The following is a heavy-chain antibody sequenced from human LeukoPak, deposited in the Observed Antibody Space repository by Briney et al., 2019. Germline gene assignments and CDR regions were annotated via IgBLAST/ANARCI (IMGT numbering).Heavy chain of an antibody. V-gene: IGHV4-34*01. Sequence: PSETLSLTCAVYGGSFSGYYWSWIRQPPGKGLEWIGEINHSGSTNYNPSLKSRVTISVDTSKNQFSLKLSSVTAADTAVYYCARHRAAASFDYWGQGTLVTVSS. J-gene: IGHJ4*02. CDR3: ARHRAAASFDY. D-gene: IGHD2-2*01. CDR2: INHSGST. CDR1: GGSFSGYY.